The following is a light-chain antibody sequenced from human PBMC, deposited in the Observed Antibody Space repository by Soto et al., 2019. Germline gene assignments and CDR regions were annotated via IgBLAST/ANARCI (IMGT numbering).Light chain of an antibody. CDR1: YIGSKG. CDR3: QVWDSGSAHVL. V-gene: IGLV3-21*01. CDR2: SDT. Sequence: SYELTQPPSVSVAPGETARISCGGNYIGSKGVHWYQQKPGQAPVLVIYSDTDLPPVIPERFSGSNSANMATLTISRVEAGDEADYYCQVWDSGSAHVLFGGGTKLTVL. J-gene: IGLJ2*01.